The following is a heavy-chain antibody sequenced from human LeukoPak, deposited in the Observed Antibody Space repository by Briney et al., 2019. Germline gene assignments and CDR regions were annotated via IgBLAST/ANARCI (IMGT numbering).Heavy chain of an antibody. CDR3: ARDLSFGSLDF. V-gene: IGHV3-33*01. Sequence: GGSLRLSCAASGFILSTHGMHWVRQAPGKGLEWVAGMWYDGSREDYADSVKGRFTISRDMSKNTLNLQMNSLGVEDTAMFYCARDLSFGSLDFRGQGTLVTVSS. CDR1: GFILSTHG. J-gene: IGHJ4*02. CDR2: MWYDGSRE. D-gene: IGHD1-26*01.